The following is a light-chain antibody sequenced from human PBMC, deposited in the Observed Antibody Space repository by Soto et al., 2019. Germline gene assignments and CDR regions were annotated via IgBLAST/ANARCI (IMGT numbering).Light chain of an antibody. CDR1: QSVSSD. CDR3: QQYHDWPPIT. V-gene: IGKV3-15*01. J-gene: IGKJ3*01. Sequence: EIVMTQSPATLSVSPGEGVTLSCRASQSVSSDLAWYQQKPGQSPRLLMYGASTRATDIPARFSGGGSGTEFTLTISSLQSEDVAIYYCQQYHDWPPITFGPGPKVDIK. CDR2: GAS.